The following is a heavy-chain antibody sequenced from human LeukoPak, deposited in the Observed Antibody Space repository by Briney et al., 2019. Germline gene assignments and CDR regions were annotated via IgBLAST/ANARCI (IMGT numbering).Heavy chain of an antibody. CDR1: GFTFSSYS. J-gene: IGHJ6*03. Sequence: GGSLRLSCAASGFTFSSYSMNWVRQAPGKGLEWVSSISSSSSYIYYADSVKGRFTISRDNAKNSLYLQMNSLRAEDTAVYYCARGGYSSSWGHGYYYMDVWGKGTTVTVSS. CDR2: ISSSSSYI. D-gene: IGHD6-13*01. CDR3: ARGGYSSSWGHGYYYMDV. V-gene: IGHV3-21*01.